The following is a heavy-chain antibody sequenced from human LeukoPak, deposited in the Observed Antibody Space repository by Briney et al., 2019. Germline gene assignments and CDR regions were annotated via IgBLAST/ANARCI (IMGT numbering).Heavy chain of an antibody. V-gene: IGHV3-74*01. Sequence: GGSLRLSCAASGFTFSGYDMNWVRQAPGKGLVWVSRINSDGSSTSYADSVKGRFTISRDNAKNTLYLQVNSLRAEDTAVYYCARSQTAYYYDSSGYSARPAAFDYWGQGTLVTVSS. CDR2: INSDGSST. CDR1: GFTFSGYD. CDR3: ARSQTAYYYDSSGYSARPAAFDY. D-gene: IGHD3-22*01. J-gene: IGHJ4*02.